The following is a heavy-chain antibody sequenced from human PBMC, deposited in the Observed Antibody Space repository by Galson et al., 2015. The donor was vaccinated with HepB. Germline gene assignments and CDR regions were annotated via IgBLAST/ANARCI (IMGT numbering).Heavy chain of an antibody. J-gene: IGHJ5*02. V-gene: IGHV4-34*01. CDR3: ARGAAYGDYELDP. CDR1: GQSFSNYY. D-gene: IGHD4-17*01. CDR2: INNGGST. Sequence: LSLTCAVSGQSFSNYYWTWIRQSPGKGLEWIGEINNGGSTNYNPSLKSRVTISVDTSKNQFSLQLISVTAADTGFYYCARGAAYGDYELDPWGQGTLVTVSS.